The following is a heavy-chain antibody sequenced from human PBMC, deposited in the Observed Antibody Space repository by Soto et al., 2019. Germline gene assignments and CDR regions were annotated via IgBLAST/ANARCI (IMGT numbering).Heavy chain of an antibody. CDR3: ARVQDIVVVVAAYNWFDP. CDR1: GYSFTSYG. D-gene: IGHD2-15*01. Sequence: VXSVKVSCNAAGYSFTSYGVIWVRQAPGQGLEWMGWISAYNGNTNYAQKLQGRVTMTTDTSTSTAYMELRSLRSDDTAVYYCARVQDIVVVVAAYNWFDPWGQGTRVTVSS. V-gene: IGHV1-18*04. CDR2: ISAYNGNT. J-gene: IGHJ5*02.